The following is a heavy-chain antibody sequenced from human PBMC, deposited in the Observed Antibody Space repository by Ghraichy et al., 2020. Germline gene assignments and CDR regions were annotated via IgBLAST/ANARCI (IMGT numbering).Heavy chain of an antibody. Sequence: GSLRLSCAVYGGSFSGYYWSWIRQPPGKGLEWIGEINHSGSTNYNPSLKSRVTISVDTSKNQFSLKLSSVTAADTAVYYCARAGVGYQLLWYMDVWGKGTTVTVSS. CDR3: ARAGVGYQLLWYMDV. D-gene: IGHD2-2*01. V-gene: IGHV4-34*01. CDR1: GGSFSGYY. J-gene: IGHJ6*03. CDR2: INHSGST.